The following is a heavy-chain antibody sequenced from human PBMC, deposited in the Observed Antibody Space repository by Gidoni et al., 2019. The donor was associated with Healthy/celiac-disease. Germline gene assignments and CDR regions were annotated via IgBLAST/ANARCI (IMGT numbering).Heavy chain of an antibody. V-gene: IGHV3-30-3*01. CDR3: ARDSRGGTTPYGMDV. CDR1: GFTFSSYA. J-gene: IGHJ6*02. CDR2: ISYDGSNK. D-gene: IGHD1-7*01. Sequence: QVQLVESGGGVVQPGRSLRLSCSASGFTFSSYAMHWVRQDPGKGREWVAVISYDGSNKYYADSVKGRFTISRDNSKNTLYLQMNSLRAEDTAVYYCARDSRGGTTPYGMDVWGQGTTVTVSS.